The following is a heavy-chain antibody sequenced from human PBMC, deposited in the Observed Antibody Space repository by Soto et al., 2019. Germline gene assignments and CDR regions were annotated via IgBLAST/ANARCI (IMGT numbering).Heavy chain of an antibody. Sequence: PSETLALTCAVSGDCMRSGGFSWSWIRQPPGKGLEWIGYIYHSGTSFYNPSLKSRVTISVDGSKNQFSLKVNSVTAADTAVYYCARGRLVPAVNFDYWGLGTLVTVSS. CDR1: GDCMRSGGFS. CDR2: IYHSGTS. D-gene: IGHD2-2*01. V-gene: IGHV4-30-2*01. CDR3: ARGRLVPAVNFDY. J-gene: IGHJ4*02.